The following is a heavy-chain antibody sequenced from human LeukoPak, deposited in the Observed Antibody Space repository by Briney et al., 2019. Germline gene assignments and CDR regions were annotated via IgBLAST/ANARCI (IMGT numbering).Heavy chain of an antibody. D-gene: IGHD3-10*01. CDR3: ASGYGSGKDTHS. CDR1: GGSISSYY. V-gene: IGHV4-59*01. Sequence: SETLSLTCTVSGGSISSYYWSWIRQPPGKGLEWIGYIYYSGSTNYNPSLKSRVTISVDTSKNQFSLKLSSVTAADTAVYYCASGYGSGKDTHSWGQGTMVTVSS. J-gene: IGHJ3*01. CDR2: IYYSGST.